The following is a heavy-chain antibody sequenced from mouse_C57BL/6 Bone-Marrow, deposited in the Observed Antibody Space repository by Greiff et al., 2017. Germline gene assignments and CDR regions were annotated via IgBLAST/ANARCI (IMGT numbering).Heavy chain of an antibody. CDR2: INPGSGGT. Sequence: VQRVESGAELVRPGTSVKVSCKASGYAFTNYLIEWVKQRPGQGLEWIGVINPGSGGTNYNEKFKGKATLTADKSSSTAYMQLSSLTSEDSAVYFCARGTGTDAMDYWGQGTSVTVSS. D-gene: IGHD4-1*01. CDR1: GYAFTNYL. J-gene: IGHJ4*01. V-gene: IGHV1-54*01. CDR3: ARGTGTDAMDY.